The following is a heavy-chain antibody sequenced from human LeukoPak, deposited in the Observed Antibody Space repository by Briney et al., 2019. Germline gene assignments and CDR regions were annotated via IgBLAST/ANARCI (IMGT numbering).Heavy chain of an antibody. Sequence: ASVKVSCKASGYTFTDYYMHWVRQAPGQGREWMGWINPNSGGTNYAQKFQGRVTMTRNTSITTAYMELSRLRSDDTAVYYCAKALIVVVPSAGFDPWGQGTLVTVSS. CDR1: GYTFTDYY. D-gene: IGHD2-2*01. V-gene: IGHV1-2*02. CDR3: AKALIVVVPSAGFDP. CDR2: INPNSGGT. J-gene: IGHJ5*02.